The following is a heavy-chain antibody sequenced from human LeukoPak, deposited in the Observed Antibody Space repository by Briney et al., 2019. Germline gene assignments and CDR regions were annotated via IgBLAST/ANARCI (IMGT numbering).Heavy chain of an antibody. CDR1: GYTFTSYG. J-gene: IGHJ4*02. D-gene: IGHD3-22*01. Sequence: ASVKVSCKASGYTFTSYGISWVRQAPGQGLEWMGWISAYNGNTNYAQKLQGRVTMTTDTSTSTAYMELRSLRSGDTAVYYCARDNYYDSSGYYDYWGQGTLVTVSS. CDR3: ARDNYYDSSGYYDY. CDR2: ISAYNGNT. V-gene: IGHV1-18*01.